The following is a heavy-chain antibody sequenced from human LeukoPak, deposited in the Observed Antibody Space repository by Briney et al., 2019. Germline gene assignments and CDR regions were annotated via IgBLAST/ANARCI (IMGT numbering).Heavy chain of an antibody. CDR3: AREGGLRSPGKY. CDR2: ISWNGGST. J-gene: IGHJ4*02. Sequence: GRSLRLSCAASGLTFDDYGMSCVRQPPRKGLEWVTGISWNGGSTSYADSVKGRFTISRDNAKNSLYLEMKSLRAEDTAVYYCAREGGLRSPGKYWGQGTLVTVSS. CDR1: GLTFDDYG. V-gene: IGHV3-20*04. D-gene: IGHD4-17*01.